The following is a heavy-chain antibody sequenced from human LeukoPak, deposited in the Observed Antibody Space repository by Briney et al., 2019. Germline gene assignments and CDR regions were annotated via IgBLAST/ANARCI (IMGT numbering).Heavy chain of an antibody. Sequence: PGGSLRLSCAASGFTFINHWMHWVRQAPGKGLVWVSHVNSVGSDTTYADSVKGRFSISRDNAKNTLYLQMDSLRAEDTAIYYCVRDGDGDVEFDYWGQGALVTVSS. CDR1: GFTFINHW. CDR3: VRDGDGDVEFDY. D-gene: IGHD7-27*01. J-gene: IGHJ4*02. CDR2: VNSVGSDT. V-gene: IGHV3-74*01.